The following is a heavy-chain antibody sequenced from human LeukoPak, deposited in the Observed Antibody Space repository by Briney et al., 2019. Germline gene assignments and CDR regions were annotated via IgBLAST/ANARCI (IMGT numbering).Heavy chain of an antibody. V-gene: IGHV3-64*01. CDR1: GFTFSSYS. J-gene: IGHJ6*02. Sequence: PGGSLRLSCAASGFTFSSYSMNWVRQAPGKGLEYVSAISSNGGSTYYANSVKGRFTISRDNSKNTLYLQMGSLRAEDMAVYYCAKTPYDSSGYYWDYYYGMDVWGQGTTVTVSS. CDR2: ISSNGGST. CDR3: AKTPYDSSGYYWDYYYGMDV. D-gene: IGHD3-22*01.